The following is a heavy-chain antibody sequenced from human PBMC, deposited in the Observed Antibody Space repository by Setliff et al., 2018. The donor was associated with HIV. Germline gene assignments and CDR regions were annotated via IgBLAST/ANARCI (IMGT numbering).Heavy chain of an antibody. D-gene: IGHD3-10*01. CDR3: ARGGGRVVRGLIGMYYFDY. CDR1: GGSIRNEDDF. V-gene: IGHV4-4*07. CDR2: FYTSGST. Sequence: PSETLSLTCTVSGGSIRNEDDFWSWIRQPAGKGLEWIGRFYTSGSTNYNPPFKSRVTISEGTSENQFSLRLTSVTAADTAIYYCARGGGRVVRGLIGMYYFDYWGQGILVTVS. J-gene: IGHJ4*02.